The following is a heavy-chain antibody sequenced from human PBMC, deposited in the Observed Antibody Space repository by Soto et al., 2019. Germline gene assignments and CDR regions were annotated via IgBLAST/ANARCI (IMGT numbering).Heavy chain of an antibody. CDR3: ASRHCSGGSCFNAAAFDI. CDR1: GYSFTSYW. Sequence: GESLKISCKGSGYSFTSYWISWVRQMPGKGLEWMGRIDPSDSYTNYSPSFQGHVTISADKSISTAYLQWSSLKASDTAMYYCASRHCSGGSCFNAAAFDIWGQGTMVTVSS. V-gene: IGHV5-10-1*01. D-gene: IGHD2-15*01. CDR2: IDPSDSYT. J-gene: IGHJ3*02.